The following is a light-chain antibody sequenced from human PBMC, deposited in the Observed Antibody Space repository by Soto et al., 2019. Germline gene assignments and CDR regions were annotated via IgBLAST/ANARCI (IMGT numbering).Light chain of an antibody. CDR3: SSYTSSSTYV. CDR1: SSDVGRYNY. CDR2: EVS. J-gene: IGLJ1*01. V-gene: IGLV2-14*01. Sequence: QSALTQPASVSGSPGQSITLSCTGTSSDVGRYNYVSWYQQHPGKAPKLLIYEVSNRPSGVSNRFSGSKSANVASLIISGLQAEDEADYYCSSYTSSSTYVCGTGTKLTVL.